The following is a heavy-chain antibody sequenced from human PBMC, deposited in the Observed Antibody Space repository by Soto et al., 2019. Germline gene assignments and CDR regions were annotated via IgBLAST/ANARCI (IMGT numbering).Heavy chain of an antibody. CDR3: AKQRAGYGSGSDTFYFDF. J-gene: IGHJ4*02. CDR1: GFTVNSHA. CDR2: ISGSGGTT. D-gene: IGHD3-10*01. Sequence: GGSLRLSCAASGFTVNSHAMSWVRQAPGKGLEWVASISGSGGTTYYADSVRGRFTISRDNSKNTLFLQMSSLRAEDTALYYCAKQRAGYGSGSDTFYFDFWGQGTLVTVSS. V-gene: IGHV3-23*01.